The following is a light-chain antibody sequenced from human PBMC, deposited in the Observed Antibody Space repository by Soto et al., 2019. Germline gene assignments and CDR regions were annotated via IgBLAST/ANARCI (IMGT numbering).Light chain of an antibody. V-gene: IGKV3-20*01. Sequence: EIVLTQSPGTLSLSPGERATLPCRASQSVSNNYLAWHQQKPGQAPRLLIYNTSSRATGIPDRFSGSGSGTDFALTISRLEPADFAVYYCQQYVSSPLTFGGGTKVEIK. CDR3: QQYVSSPLT. J-gene: IGKJ4*01. CDR2: NTS. CDR1: QSVSNNY.